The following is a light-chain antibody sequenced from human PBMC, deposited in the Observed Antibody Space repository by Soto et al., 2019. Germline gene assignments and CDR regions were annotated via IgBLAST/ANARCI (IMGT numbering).Light chain of an antibody. CDR3: QQVSSYSMT. J-gene: IGKJ5*01. CDR1: QGISSY. V-gene: IGKV1-9*01. Sequence: DIQVTQSPSFLSASVGDRVTITCRASQGISSYLAWYQQKPGNAPNLLIYGASTLQSGVPSRFSGSGSGTEFTLTISSLQPEDFATYYCQQVSSYSMTFGQGTRLEIK. CDR2: GAS.